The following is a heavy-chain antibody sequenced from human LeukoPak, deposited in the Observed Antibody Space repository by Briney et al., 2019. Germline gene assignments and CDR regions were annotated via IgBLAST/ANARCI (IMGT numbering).Heavy chain of an antibody. J-gene: IGHJ4*02. CDR3: AREFVFYYDSSGYFDY. Sequence: GASVKVSCKASGYTFTGYYMHWVRQAPGQGLEWMGWINPNSGGTNYAQKFQGRVTMTRDTSISTAYMELSRLRSDDTAVYYCAREFVFYYDSSGYFDYWGQGIMVTVSS. D-gene: IGHD3-22*01. CDR1: GYTFTGYY. V-gene: IGHV1-2*02. CDR2: INPNSGGT.